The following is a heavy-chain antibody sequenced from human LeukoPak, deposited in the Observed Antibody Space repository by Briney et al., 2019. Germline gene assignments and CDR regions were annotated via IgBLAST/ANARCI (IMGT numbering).Heavy chain of an antibody. CDR1: GYTFTSYY. D-gene: IGHD3-10*01. CDR3: ARGRITMVRGVRGGHNWFDP. CDR2: TNPSGGST. V-gene: IGHV1-46*01. Sequence: ASVKVSCKASGYTFTSYYMHWVRQAPGQWLEWMGITNPSGGSTSYAQEFQGRVTMTRDTSTSTVYMELSSLRSEDTAVYYCARGRITMVRGVRGGHNWFDPWGQGTLVTVSS. J-gene: IGHJ5*02.